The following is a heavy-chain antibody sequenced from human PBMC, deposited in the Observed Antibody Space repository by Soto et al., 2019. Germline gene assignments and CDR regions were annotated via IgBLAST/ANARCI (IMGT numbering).Heavy chain of an antibody. D-gene: IGHD3-10*01. J-gene: IGHJ4*02. CDR1: GGSISSGGYY. CDR2: IYYSGST. Sequence: QVQLQESGPGLVKPSQTLSLTCTVSGGSISSGGYYWIWIRQHPGKGLEWIGYIYYSGSTYYKPSLKSRVTIAVDASKNQFSLKLSSLTASDTAVYYCARPTRGAGIYYADYWGQGTLVTVSS. CDR3: ARPTRGAGIYYADY. V-gene: IGHV4-31*03.